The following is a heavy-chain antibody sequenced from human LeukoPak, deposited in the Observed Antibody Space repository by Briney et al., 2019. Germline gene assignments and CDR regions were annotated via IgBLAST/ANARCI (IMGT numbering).Heavy chain of an antibody. CDR3: TRDGY. Sequence: GGSLRLSCAASGFTFSSYSMNWVRQAPGKGLEWVSSISSSSSYIYYADSVKGRFTISRDDSKNTAYLQMNSLKTEDTAVYYCTRDGYWGQGTLVTVSS. CDR1: GFTFSSYS. V-gene: IGHV3-21*04. J-gene: IGHJ4*02. CDR2: ISSSSSYI.